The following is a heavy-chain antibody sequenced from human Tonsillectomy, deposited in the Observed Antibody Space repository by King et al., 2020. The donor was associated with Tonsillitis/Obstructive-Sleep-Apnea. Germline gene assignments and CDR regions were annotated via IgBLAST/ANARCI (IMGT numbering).Heavy chain of an antibody. D-gene: IGHD1-1*01. CDR3: AREIWGNWNLPSEVSGMDV. V-gene: IGHV3-74*01. J-gene: IGHJ6*02. CDR2: INSDESST. Sequence: VQLVESGGGLVQPGGSLRLSCAASGFTFSSYWMHWVRQAPGKGLVWISRINSDESSTNYADSVKGRFTISRDNAKNTAYLQMNSLRAEDTAVYYCAREIWGNWNLPSEVSGMDVWGQGTTVTVSS. CDR1: GFTFSSYW.